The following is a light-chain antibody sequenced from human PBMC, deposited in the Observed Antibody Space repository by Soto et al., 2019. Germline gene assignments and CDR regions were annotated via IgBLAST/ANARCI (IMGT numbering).Light chain of an antibody. CDR1: SRDIGGYNY. CDR3: SSYTSSSTLSYV. V-gene: IGLV2-14*01. CDR2: DVS. J-gene: IGLJ1*01. Sequence: QSMLTEPATVSESTGQSVLISCTGTSRDIGGYNYVSWYQQHPGKAPNRMIYDVSNRPSGVSNRFSGSKSGNTASLTISGLQAEDEADYYCSSYTSSSTLSYVFGTGTKVTVL.